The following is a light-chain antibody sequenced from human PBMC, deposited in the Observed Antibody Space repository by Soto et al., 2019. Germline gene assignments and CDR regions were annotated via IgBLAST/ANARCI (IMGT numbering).Light chain of an antibody. V-gene: IGKV3-15*01. CDR2: GAS. Sequence: EIVMTQSPATLSVSPGERATLSCRASQSVSSNLAWYQQKPGQAPRLLIYGASTRATDIPARFSGSGSGTEFTLTISSLQSEDFAVYCCQQYNNWPPPITFGQGTRLEIK. J-gene: IGKJ5*01. CDR3: QQYNNWPPPIT. CDR1: QSVSSN.